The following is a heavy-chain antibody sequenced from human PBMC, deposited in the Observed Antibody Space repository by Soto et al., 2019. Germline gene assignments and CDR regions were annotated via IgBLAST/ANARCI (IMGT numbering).Heavy chain of an antibody. D-gene: IGHD6-19*01. CDR2: ISWDDNK. CDR3: ARRYSNGPFDY. J-gene: IGHJ4*02. CDR1: GFSLTTTGVG. Sequence: QITLKESGPTLVKPTQTLTLTCTFSGFSLTTTGVGVGWIRQPPGKALEWLALISWDDNKRYTPSLRSRVTITTDTSKNQVVLTMANMDSVDTATYYCARRYSNGPFDYWGQGTLVTVSS. V-gene: IGHV2-5*02.